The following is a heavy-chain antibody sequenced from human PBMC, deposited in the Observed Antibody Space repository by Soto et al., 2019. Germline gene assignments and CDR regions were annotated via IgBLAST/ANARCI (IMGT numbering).Heavy chain of an antibody. J-gene: IGHJ5*02. CDR3: ARDQGVAAAGITWFDP. D-gene: IGHD6-13*01. V-gene: IGHV4-4*07. CDR2: IHSSGST. CDR1: GASMNSYH. Sequence: SETLSLTCTVSGASMNSYHWSWIRQPAGKGLEWIGHIHSSGSTNYNPSLKSRVTMSVDTSKNQFSLRLMSLTAADTAVYYCARDQGVAAAGITWFDPWGQASLVTV.